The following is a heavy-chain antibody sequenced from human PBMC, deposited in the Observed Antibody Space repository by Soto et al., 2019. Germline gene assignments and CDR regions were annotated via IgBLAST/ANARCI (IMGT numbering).Heavy chain of an antibody. CDR3: ARDPSVDIVATIRPFDY. J-gene: IGHJ4*02. Sequence: XSVKVASTASGCPFTSYGIIWVRQAPGQGLEWMGWISAYNGNTNYAQKLQGRVTMTTDTSTSTAYMELRSLRSDDTAVYYCARDPSVDIVATIRPFDYWGQRTLVTVSS. V-gene: IGHV1-18*01. CDR2: ISAYNGNT. CDR1: GCPFTSYG. D-gene: IGHD5-12*01.